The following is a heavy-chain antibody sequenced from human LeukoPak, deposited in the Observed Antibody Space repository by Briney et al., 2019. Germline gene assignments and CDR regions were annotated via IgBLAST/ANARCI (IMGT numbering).Heavy chain of an antibody. D-gene: IGHD1-26*01. CDR2: IKSNADGGTT. Sequence: GGSLRLSCAASGFTFTNAWMNWVRQAPGRGLEWVGRIKSNADGGTTDYTAPVKGRFTISRDDSTNTLYLQMNSLKTEDTAVYYCTTASGSYFDYWGQGTLVTVSS. CDR1: GFTFTNAW. J-gene: IGHJ4*02. CDR3: TTASGSYFDY. V-gene: IGHV3-15*01.